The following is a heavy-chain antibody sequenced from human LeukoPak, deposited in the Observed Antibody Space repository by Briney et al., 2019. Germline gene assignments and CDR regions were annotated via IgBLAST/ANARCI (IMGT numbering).Heavy chain of an antibody. Sequence: PSETLSLTCTVSGGSISSSSYYWGWIRQPPGKGLEWIGSIYYSGSTYYNPSLKSRVTISVDTSKNQFSLKLSSVTAADTAVYYCASGPDIVVSIGHYYYMDVWGKGTTVTVSS. J-gene: IGHJ6*03. CDR3: ASGPDIVVSIGHYYYMDV. D-gene: IGHD2-15*01. CDR2: IYYSGST. CDR1: GGSISSSSYY. V-gene: IGHV4-39*01.